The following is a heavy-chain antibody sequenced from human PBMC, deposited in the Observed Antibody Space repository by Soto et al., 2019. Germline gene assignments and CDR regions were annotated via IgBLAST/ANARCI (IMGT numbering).Heavy chain of an antibody. D-gene: IGHD5-18*01. CDR3: ATISYVGGTDY. J-gene: IGHJ4*02. CDR1: GGSINNFY. V-gene: IGHV4-4*07. Sequence: SETLSLTCAVSGGSINNFYWSWIRQPAGKGLEWIGRIYTRETITYNPSLKSRVTMSVETSKNQFSLNLSSVTAADTAIYYCATISYVGGTDYWGQGTLVTVSS. CDR2: IYTRETI.